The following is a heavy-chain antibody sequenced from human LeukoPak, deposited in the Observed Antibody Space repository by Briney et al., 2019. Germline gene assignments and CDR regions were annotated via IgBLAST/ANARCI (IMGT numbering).Heavy chain of an antibody. CDR1: GGSISSSSYY. CDR3: ARPRSSSGWDGDFDS. Sequence: SETLSLTCTVSGGSISSSSYYWSWIRQPAGKGLEWIGRIHTSGSTNYNPSLKSRVTMSVDTSKNHFSLKLSSVTAADTAVYYCARPRSSSGWDGDFDSWGQGTLVTVSS. J-gene: IGHJ4*02. D-gene: IGHD6-19*01. V-gene: IGHV4-61*02. CDR2: IHTSGST.